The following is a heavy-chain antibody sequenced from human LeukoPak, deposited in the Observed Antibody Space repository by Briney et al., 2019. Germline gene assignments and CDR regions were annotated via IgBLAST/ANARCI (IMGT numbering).Heavy chain of an antibody. V-gene: IGHV3-23*01. CDR2: ISGSGGRT. CDR3: AKDYYGSGTRGYFDY. J-gene: IGHJ4*02. Sequence: GGSLRLSCAASGFTFSSYAMSWVRQAPGKGLEWVSAISGSGGRTHYADSVKGRFTISRDNSKNTLYLQMNSLRAEDTAVYYCAKDYYGSGTRGYFDYWGQGTLVTVSS. CDR1: GFTFSSYA. D-gene: IGHD3-10*01.